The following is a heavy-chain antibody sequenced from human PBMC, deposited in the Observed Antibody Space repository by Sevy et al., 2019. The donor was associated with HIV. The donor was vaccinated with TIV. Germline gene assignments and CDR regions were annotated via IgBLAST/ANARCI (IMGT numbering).Heavy chain of an antibody. Sequence: ASVKVSCKASGYTFTSYGISWVRQAPGQGLEWMGWISAYNGNTNYAQKLQGRVTMTTDTSTSTAYMELRSLRSDDTAVYYCARDSVYGGSSGVLYYFDYWGQGTLVTVSS. J-gene: IGHJ4*02. D-gene: IGHD2-15*01. CDR2: ISAYNGNT. CDR1: GYTFTSYG. V-gene: IGHV1-18*01. CDR3: ARDSVYGGSSGVLYYFDY.